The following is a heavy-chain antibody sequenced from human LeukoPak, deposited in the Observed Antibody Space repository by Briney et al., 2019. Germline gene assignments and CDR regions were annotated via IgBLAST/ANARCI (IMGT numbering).Heavy chain of an antibody. CDR3: ARVYDYDSSVSDAFDI. CDR1: GGSISGYF. D-gene: IGHD3-22*01. CDR2: IYYSGGT. V-gene: IGHV4-59*01. Sequence: SETLSLTCTVSGGSISGYFWSWIRQPPGKGLEWIGSIYYSGGTNYNRSLKSRVTISVDTSKNQFFLKLSSVTAADTAVYYCARVYDYDSSVSDAFDIWGRGTMVTVSS. J-gene: IGHJ3*02.